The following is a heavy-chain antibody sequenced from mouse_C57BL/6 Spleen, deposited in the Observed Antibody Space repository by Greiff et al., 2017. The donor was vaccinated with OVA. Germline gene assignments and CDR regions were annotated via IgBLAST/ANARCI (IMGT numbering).Heavy chain of an antibody. V-gene: IGHV5-12*01. Sequence: EVMLVESGGGLVQPGGSLKLSCAASGFTFSDYYMYWVRQTPEKRLEWVAYISNGGGSTYYPDTVKGRFTISRDNAKNTLYLQMSRLKSEDTAMYYCARQELGFFAYWGQGTLVTVSA. J-gene: IGHJ3*01. CDR2: ISNGGGST. CDR1: GFTFSDYY. CDR3: ARQELGFFAY. D-gene: IGHD4-1*01.